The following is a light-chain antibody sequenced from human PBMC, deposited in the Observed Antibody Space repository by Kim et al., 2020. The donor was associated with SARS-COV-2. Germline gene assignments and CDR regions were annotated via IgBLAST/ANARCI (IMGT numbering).Light chain of an antibody. CDR1: STNIGKNS. CDR3: GTWDSSLSAVV. V-gene: IGLV1-51*01. J-gene: IGLJ2*01. Sequence: GKKVTISCTRSSTNIGKNSESCHQQLPKTAPKLLIDDNNERPAGIPDRFSGSKSGTSATLGITGLQTGDDADYYCGTWDSSLSAVVFGGGTQLTVL. CDR2: DNN.